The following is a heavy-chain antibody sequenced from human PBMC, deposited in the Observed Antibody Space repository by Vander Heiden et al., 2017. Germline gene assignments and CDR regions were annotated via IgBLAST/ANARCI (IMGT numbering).Heavy chain of an antibody. CDR2: ISYDGSDK. CDR1: RFTFSNYG. J-gene: IGHJ4*02. CDR3: AKDYGDYFDY. V-gene: IGHV3-30*18. Sequence: QVQLGESGGGVVQPGRSLKLSCASSRFTFSNYGMHWVRQAPGKGLEWVAVISYDGSDKYYADSVKGRFTISRDNSRNTLYLQMNSLRAEDTAVYFCAKDYGDYFDYWCEGPLVTHAS. D-gene: IGHD4-17*01.